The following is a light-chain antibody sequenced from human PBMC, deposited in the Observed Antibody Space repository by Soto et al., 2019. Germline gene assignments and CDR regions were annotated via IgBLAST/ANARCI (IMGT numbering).Light chain of an antibody. CDR1: QSISSY. Sequence: ICMTQSPSLLSASTGYRFTISCRASQSISSYLNWYQQKPRKAPKLLIYAASSLQSGVPSRFSASGSGTEFTLTISSPHPDDSPTYYCQEYNTYWTFGQGTKVDIK. J-gene: IGKJ1*01. V-gene: IGKV1-39*02. CDR3: QEYNTYWT. CDR2: AAS.